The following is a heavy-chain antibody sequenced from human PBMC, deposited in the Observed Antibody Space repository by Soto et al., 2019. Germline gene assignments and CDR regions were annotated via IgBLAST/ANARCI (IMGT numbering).Heavy chain of an antibody. J-gene: IGHJ6*03. V-gene: IGHV2-70*11. CDR2: IDWDDDK. CDR1: GFSLSTSGMC. D-gene: IGHD2-15*01. Sequence: SGPTLVNPTQTLTLTCPFSGFSLSTSGMCVSWIRQPPGKALEWLARIDWDDDKYYSTSLKTRLTISKDTSKNQVVLTMTNMDPVDTATYYCARMGRGIGGGYYMDVWGKGTTVTVSS. CDR3: ARMGRGIGGGYYMDV.